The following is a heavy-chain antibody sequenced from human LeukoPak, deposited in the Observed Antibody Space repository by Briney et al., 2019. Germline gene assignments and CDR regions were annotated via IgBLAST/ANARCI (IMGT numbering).Heavy chain of an antibody. Sequence: SETLSLTCTVSGGPISSSSYYWGWIRQPPGKGLEWIGSIYYSGSTYYNPSLKSRVTISVGTSKNQFSLKLSSVTAADTAVYYCAMTGVYYYDSSGYYHRWFDPWGQGTLVTVSS. CDR1: GGPISSSSYY. J-gene: IGHJ5*02. CDR2: IYYSGST. V-gene: IGHV4-39*07. D-gene: IGHD3-22*01. CDR3: AMTGVYYYDSSGYYHRWFDP.